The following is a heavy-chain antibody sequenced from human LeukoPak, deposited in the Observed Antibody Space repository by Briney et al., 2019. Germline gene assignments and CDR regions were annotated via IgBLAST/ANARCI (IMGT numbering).Heavy chain of an antibody. D-gene: IGHD1-26*01. Sequence: SETLSLTCTVSGYSISSGYYWGWIRQPPGKGLEWIGSIYHSGSTYYNPSLKSRVTISVDTSKNQFSLKLSSVTAADTAVYYCAREWELWGQGTLVTVSS. CDR1: GYSISSGYY. V-gene: IGHV4-38-2*02. J-gene: IGHJ4*02. CDR3: AREWEL. CDR2: IYHSGST.